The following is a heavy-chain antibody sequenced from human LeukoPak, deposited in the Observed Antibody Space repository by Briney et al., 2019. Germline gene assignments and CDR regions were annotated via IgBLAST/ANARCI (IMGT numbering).Heavy chain of an antibody. Sequence: ASVQVSCKASGYPFSGYYIHWVRQGPGQGLEWLGWNNPESGATKYAQRFEGRVTLTRDTSVTTVHMELSGLRYDDSAVYYCARENLNYYGSGSYLYWGQGSQVTVSS. CDR2: NNPESGAT. D-gene: IGHD3-10*01. CDR1: GYPFSGYY. J-gene: IGHJ4*02. V-gene: IGHV1-2*02. CDR3: ARENLNYYGSGSYLY.